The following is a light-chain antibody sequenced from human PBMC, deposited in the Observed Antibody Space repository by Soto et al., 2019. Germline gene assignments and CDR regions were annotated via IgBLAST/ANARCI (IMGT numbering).Light chain of an antibody. CDR3: QQYNSYWT. CDR1: QSISSW. V-gene: IGKV1-5*03. CDR2: KAS. J-gene: IGKJ1*01. Sequence: DIQMTQSPSTLSASVGDRVTITCRASQSISSWLAWYHQKPGKAPKLLIYKASSLESGVPSRFSGSGSGTELTLTISSLQPDDFATYYCQQYNSYWTVGQGTKVEIK.